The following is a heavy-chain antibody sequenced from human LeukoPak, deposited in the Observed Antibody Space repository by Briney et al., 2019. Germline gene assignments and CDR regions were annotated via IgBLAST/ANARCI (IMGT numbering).Heavy chain of an antibody. V-gene: IGHV4-4*07. CDR1: GGPINNYY. D-gene: IGHD3-16*02. CDR2: IYTSGST. CDR3: ARDLGYDYVWGSYRLDY. J-gene: IGHJ4*02. Sequence: SETLSLTCTVSGGPINNYYWSWIRQPAGKGLEWIGRIYTSGSTNYNPSLKSRVTMSVDTSKNQFSLKLSSVTAADTAVYYCARDLGYDYVWGSYRLDYWGQGTLVTVSS.